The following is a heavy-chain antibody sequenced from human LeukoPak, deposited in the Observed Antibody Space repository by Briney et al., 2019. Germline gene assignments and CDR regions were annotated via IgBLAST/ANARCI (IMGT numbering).Heavy chain of an antibody. CDR3: ATGPRSSSTSLHR. CDR2: FDPEDGET. CDR1: GYTLTELS. Sequence: APVKVSCKVSGYTLTELSMHWVRQAPGKGLEWMGGFDPEDGETIYAQKFQGRVTMTEDTSTDTAYMELSSLRSEDTAVYYCATGPRSSSTSLHRWGQGTLVTVSS. J-gene: IGHJ4*02. V-gene: IGHV1-24*01. D-gene: IGHD2-2*01.